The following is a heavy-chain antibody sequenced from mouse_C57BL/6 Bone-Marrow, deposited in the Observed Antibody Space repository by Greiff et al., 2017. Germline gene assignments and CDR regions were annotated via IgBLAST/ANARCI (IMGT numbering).Heavy chain of an antibody. D-gene: IGHD1-1*01. V-gene: IGHV1-54*01. CDR3: ARNDGSSYGWFAY. Sequence: VQLQQSGAELVRPGTSVKVSCKASGYAFTKYLIEWVKQRPGQGLEWIGVINPGSGGTNYNEKFKGKATLTADKSSSTAYMQLSSLTSEDSAVYFCARNDGSSYGWFAYWGQGTLVTVSA. J-gene: IGHJ3*01. CDR2: INPGSGGT. CDR1: GYAFTKYL.